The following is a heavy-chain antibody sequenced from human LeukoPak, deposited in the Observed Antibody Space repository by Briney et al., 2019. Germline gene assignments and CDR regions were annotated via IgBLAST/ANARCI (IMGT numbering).Heavy chain of an antibody. D-gene: IGHD3-22*01. Sequence: SVKVSCKASGFTFTSSAMQWVRQARGQRLEWIGWIVVGSGNTNYAQKFQERVTITRDMSTSTAYMELSSLRSEDTAVYYCATDRYYYDSSGYLAFDIWGQGTMVTVSS. CDR2: IVVGSGNT. CDR3: ATDRYYYDSSGYLAFDI. CDR1: GFTFTSSA. V-gene: IGHV1-58*02. J-gene: IGHJ3*02.